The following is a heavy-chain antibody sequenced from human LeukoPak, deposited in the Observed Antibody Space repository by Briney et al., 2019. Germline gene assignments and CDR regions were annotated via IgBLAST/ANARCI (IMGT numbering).Heavy chain of an antibody. V-gene: IGHV3-30-3*01. D-gene: IGHD4-23*01. CDR1: GFTFSSYA. J-gene: IGHJ6*02. CDR2: ISYDGSNK. CDR3: ARDRVRWNYYYYYGMDV. Sequence: GGSLRLSCAASGFTFSSYAMHWVRQAPGKGLEWVAVISYDGSNKYYADSVKGRFTISRDNSKNTLYLQMNSLRAEDTAVYYCARDRVRWNYYYYYGMDVWGQGTTVTVSS.